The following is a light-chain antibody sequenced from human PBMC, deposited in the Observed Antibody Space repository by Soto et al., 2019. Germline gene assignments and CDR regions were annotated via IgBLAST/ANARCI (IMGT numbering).Light chain of an antibody. CDR2: SAS. J-gene: IGKJ1*01. V-gene: IGKV1-39*01. CDR3: QQSHNTPLT. CDR1: QRVGSY. Sequence: DIQMTQSPSSLSASVGDRVNITCRASQRVGSYLNWYQQKPGKAPTLLIYSASELQSGVSSRFSGSGSRTDFPITIRNLPPEDFAVYYCQQSHNTPLTFGQGTKVEI.